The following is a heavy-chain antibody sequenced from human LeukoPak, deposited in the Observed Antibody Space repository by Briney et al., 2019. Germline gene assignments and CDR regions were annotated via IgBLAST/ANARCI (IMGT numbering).Heavy chain of an antibody. CDR1: GGSISNYY. CDR3: ARHYMAAAGIDY. CDR2: FYYSGST. J-gene: IGHJ4*02. V-gene: IGHV4-59*08. D-gene: IGHD6-13*01. Sequence: SETLSLTCTVSGGSISNYYWNWIRQPPGKGLEWIGYFYYSGSTNYNPSLKSRVTISADTSKNQFSLKLSSVTAADTAVYYCARHYMAAAGIDYWGQGTLVTVSS.